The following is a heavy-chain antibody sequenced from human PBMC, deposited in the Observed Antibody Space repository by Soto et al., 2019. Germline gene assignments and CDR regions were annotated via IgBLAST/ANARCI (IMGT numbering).Heavy chain of an antibody. CDR1: GGSISSYY. V-gene: IGHV4-59*08. CDR2: IYYNVNT. J-gene: IGHJ6*02. CDR3: ARQNPAQGYYYGMDV. Sequence: SETLSLTCTVSGGSISSYYWSWIRQPPGKGLEWIGYIYYNVNTNYNPSLKSRVTISVDTSKNQFSLKLSSVTAADTAVYYCARQNPAQGYYYGMDVWGQGTTVTVSS.